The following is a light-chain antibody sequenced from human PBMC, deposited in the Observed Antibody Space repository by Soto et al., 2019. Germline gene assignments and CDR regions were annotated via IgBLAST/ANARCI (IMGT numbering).Light chain of an antibody. Sequence: QSALTQPASVSVSPGQSITLTCALTCRAVVASTLPSWYQQHPGQAPQLLIFNVRTRPSGVSFRFSGSRSGNTASLTISGLLAEDESDYYCLPYMSSGTLVFGGGTKLTVL. CDR1: CRAVVASTL. CDR2: NVR. J-gene: IGLJ3*02. V-gene: IGLV2-14*01. CDR3: LPYMSSGTLV.